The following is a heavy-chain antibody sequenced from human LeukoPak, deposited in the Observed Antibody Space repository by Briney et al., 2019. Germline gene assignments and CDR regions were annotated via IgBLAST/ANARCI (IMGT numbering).Heavy chain of an antibody. Sequence: PGGSLRLSCAASGFTFSSYWMSWVRQAPGKGLEWVANIKQDGSEKYYVDSVKGRFTISRDNAKNLLYLQMNSLRAEDTAVYYCARDSVHGYYDSSGYSTLTDYWGQGTLVTVSS. CDR1: GFTFSSYW. J-gene: IGHJ4*02. CDR2: IKQDGSEK. V-gene: IGHV3-7*01. CDR3: ARDSVHGYYDSSGYSTLTDY. D-gene: IGHD3-22*01.